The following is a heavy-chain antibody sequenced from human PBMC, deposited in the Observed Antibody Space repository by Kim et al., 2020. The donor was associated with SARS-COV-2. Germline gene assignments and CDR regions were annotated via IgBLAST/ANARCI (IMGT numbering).Heavy chain of an antibody. CDR1: GYTFTDYG. CDR3: VRGHDGKIVGEY. CDR2: IDSDNGNT. Sequence: ASVKVSCKASGYTFTDYGFSWVRQAPGQGLEWMGWIDSDNGNTNYAQNLQGRVTMTADTYTSTAYMELMSLRSDDTAMYYCVRGHDGKIVGEYWGQGTLVTVSS. J-gene: IGHJ4*02. D-gene: IGHD1-26*01. V-gene: IGHV1-18*01.